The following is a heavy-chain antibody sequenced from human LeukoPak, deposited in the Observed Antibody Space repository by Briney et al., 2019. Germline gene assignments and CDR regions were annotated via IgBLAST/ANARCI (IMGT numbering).Heavy chain of an antibody. CDR3: ARDYSSGWGLAFDI. J-gene: IGHJ3*02. CDR2: ITSSSSTI. V-gene: IGHV3-48*02. CDR1: GFTFSSYS. D-gene: IGHD6-19*01. Sequence: GGSLRLSCAAAGFTFSSYSMNWVRQAPGKGLEGVSYITSSSSTIYYADSVKGQFTISRDNAKNSLYLQMNSLGDEDTAVYYCARDYSSGWGLAFDIWGHGTMVTVSS.